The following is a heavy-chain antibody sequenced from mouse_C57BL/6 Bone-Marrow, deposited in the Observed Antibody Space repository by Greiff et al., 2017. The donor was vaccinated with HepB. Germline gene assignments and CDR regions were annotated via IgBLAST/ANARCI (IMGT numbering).Heavy chain of an antibody. V-gene: IGHV14-4*01. Sequence: VQLKESGAELVRPGASVKLSCTASGFNIKDDYMHWVKQRPEQGLEWIGWIDPENGDTEYASKFQGKATITADTSSNTAYLQLSSLTSEDTAVYYCTPDGFDYWGQGTTLTVSS. J-gene: IGHJ2*01. CDR2: IDPENGDT. CDR3: TPDGFDY. CDR1: GFNIKDDY.